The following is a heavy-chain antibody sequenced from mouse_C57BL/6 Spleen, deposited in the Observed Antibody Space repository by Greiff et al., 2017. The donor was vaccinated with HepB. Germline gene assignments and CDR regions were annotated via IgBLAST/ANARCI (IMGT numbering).Heavy chain of an antibody. CDR2: IYPGSGST. Sequence: QVQLQQPGAELVKPGASVKMSCKASGYTFTSYWITWVQQRPGQGLDWIGDIYPGSGSTNYNEKFKSKATLTVDTSSSTAYMQLSSLTSEDSAVYYCAKGGIYYDYGYAMDYWGQGTSVTVSS. CDR1: GYTFTSYW. D-gene: IGHD2-4*01. CDR3: AKGGIYYDYGYAMDY. J-gene: IGHJ4*01. V-gene: IGHV1-55*01.